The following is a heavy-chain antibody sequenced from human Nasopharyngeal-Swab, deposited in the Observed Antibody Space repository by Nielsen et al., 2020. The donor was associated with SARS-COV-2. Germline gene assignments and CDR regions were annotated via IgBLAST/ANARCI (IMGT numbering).Heavy chain of an antibody. CDR2: IKQDGSEK. CDR3: ARLTGPLGVFDY. Sequence: GGSLRLSCAASGFTFSTFGMHWVRQAPGKGLEWVANIKQDGSEKYYVDSVKGRFTISRDNAKNSLYLQMNSLRAEDTAVYYCARLTGPLGVFDYWGQGTLVTVSS. V-gene: IGHV3-7*01. CDR1: GFTFSTFG. J-gene: IGHJ4*02. D-gene: IGHD7-27*01.